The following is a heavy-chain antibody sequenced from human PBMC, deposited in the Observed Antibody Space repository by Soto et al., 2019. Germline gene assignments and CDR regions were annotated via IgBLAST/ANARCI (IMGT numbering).Heavy chain of an antibody. CDR2: IIPIFGTA. J-gene: IGHJ6*02. Sequence: SVKVSCKASGGTFSSYAISWVRQAPGQGLEWMGGIIPIFGTANYAQKFQGRVTITADESTSTAYTELSSLRSEDTAVYYCARAITGNTYYYYGMDVWGQRTTVPVSS. V-gene: IGHV1-69*13. CDR3: ARAITGNTYYYYGMDV. D-gene: IGHD1-7*01. CDR1: GGTFSSYA.